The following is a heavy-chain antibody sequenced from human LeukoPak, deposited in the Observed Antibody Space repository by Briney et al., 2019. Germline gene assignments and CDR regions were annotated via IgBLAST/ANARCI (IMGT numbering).Heavy chain of an antibody. J-gene: IGHJ4*02. CDR2: IKRKTDGGTT. D-gene: IGHD3-10*01. CDR1: GFPFSNAC. Sequence: GVPLRLSCGASGFPFSNACMSWVRQSRGKGLEWVGRIKRKTDGGTTDYAAPVKGRFTISRDDSTNTLYLQMNSLKTEDTDVYYCTTDLGGVVETGSYYNPGYWGQGTLVTVSS. CDR3: TTDLGGVVETGSYYNPGY. V-gene: IGHV3-15*01.